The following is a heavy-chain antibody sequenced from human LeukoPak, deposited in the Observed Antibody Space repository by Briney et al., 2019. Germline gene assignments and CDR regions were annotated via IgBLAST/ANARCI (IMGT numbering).Heavy chain of an antibody. J-gene: IGHJ4*02. Sequence: LETLSLTCAVYGGSFSGYYWSWIRQPPGKGLEWIGEINHSGSTNYNPSLKSRVTISVDTSKNQFSLKLSSVTAADTAVYYCARVTPGYSSGGLDYWGQGTLVTVSS. D-gene: IGHD6-19*01. CDR1: GGSFSGYY. CDR3: ARVTPGYSSGGLDY. V-gene: IGHV4-34*01. CDR2: INHSGST.